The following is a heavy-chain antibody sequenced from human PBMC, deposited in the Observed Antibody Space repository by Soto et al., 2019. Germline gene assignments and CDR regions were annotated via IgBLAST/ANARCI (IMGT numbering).Heavy chain of an antibody. J-gene: IGHJ6*02. Sequence: EVQLVESGGGLVKPGGSLRLSCAASGFTFSSYSMNWVRQAPGKGLEWVSSISSSSSYIYYADSVKGRFTISRDNAKNSLYLQMNSLRAEDTAVYYCARESSPYYYGSVDYGMDVWGQGTTVTVSS. D-gene: IGHD3-10*01. CDR2: ISSSSSYI. CDR1: GFTFSSYS. V-gene: IGHV3-21*01. CDR3: ARESSPYYYGSVDYGMDV.